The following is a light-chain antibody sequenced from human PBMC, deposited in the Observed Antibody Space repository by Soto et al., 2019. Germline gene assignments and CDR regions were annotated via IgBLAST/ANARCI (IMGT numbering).Light chain of an antibody. CDR3: MQTIQPAFT. Sequence: EIVMTQSPLSLSVTPGQPASISCKSSQTLLHRDGKTYLYWYLQRTGQPPQLLIHEASNRLSGVPDRFSGSGSGTDFTLKISRVEAEDVGVYYCMQTIQPAFTFGQGTKLEIK. CDR2: EAS. CDR1: QTLLHRDGKTY. J-gene: IGKJ2*01. V-gene: IGKV2D-29*01.